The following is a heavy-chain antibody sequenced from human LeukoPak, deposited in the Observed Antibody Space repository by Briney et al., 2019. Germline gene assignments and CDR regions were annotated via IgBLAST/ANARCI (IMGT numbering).Heavy chain of an antibody. D-gene: IGHD2-15*01. CDR3: ARLPGYCTGGSCYFDY. CDR2: IYPGDSDT. CDR1: GYSFTNYW. V-gene: IGHV5-51*01. J-gene: IGHJ4*02. Sequence: GASLKISCKGSGYSFTNYWIGWVRQMPGKGLEWMGIIYPGDSDTRYSLSFQGQVTFSADKSISTTYLQWSSLKASDTAMYYCARLPGYCTGGSCYFDYWGQGTLVTVSS.